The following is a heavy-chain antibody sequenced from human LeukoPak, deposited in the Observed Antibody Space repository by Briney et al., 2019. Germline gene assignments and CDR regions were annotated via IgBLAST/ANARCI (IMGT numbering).Heavy chain of an antibody. D-gene: IGHD3-22*01. CDR1: GGTFSSYA. CDR2: IIPILGIA. Sequence: SVKVSCKASGGTFSSYAISWVRQAPGQGLEWMGRIIPILGIANYAQKFQGRVTITADKSTSTAYMELSSLRSEDTAVYYCAREPWNSSGYADYWGQGTLVTVSS. CDR3: AREPWNSSGYADY. J-gene: IGHJ4*02. V-gene: IGHV1-69*04.